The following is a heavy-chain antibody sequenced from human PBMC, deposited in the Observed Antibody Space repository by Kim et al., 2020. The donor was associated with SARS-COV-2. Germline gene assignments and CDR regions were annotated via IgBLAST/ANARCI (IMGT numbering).Heavy chain of an antibody. V-gene: IGHV4-59*01. CDR2: IYYSGST. CDR1: GCAISSYY. CDR3: ARVQYSSRWPLYGMDV. Sequence: SETLSLTCTGSGCAISSYYWSWIRQPPGKGLEWIGYIYYSGSTNYNPSRKSRVTISVDTSKNQFSLKLSSVTAADTAVYYCARVQYSSRWPLYGMDVWGQGTTVTVSS. D-gene: IGHD6-13*01. J-gene: IGHJ6*02.